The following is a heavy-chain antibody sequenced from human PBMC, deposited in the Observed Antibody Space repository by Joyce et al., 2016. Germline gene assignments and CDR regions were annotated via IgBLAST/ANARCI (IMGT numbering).Heavy chain of an antibody. V-gene: IGHV4-61*01. J-gene: IGHJ4*02. Sequence: QVQLQGSGPGLVKPSETLSLTCSVSGGSVNSGSYYWSWMRQPPGKGLEWIGYIYYSGSTKYNPSLKSRVTISLDTSKNQFSLKLSSVTAADTAIYYCARGGAYGSGVGAHDYWGQGTLVTVSS. CDR2: IYYSGST. CDR3: ARGGAYGSGVGAHDY. D-gene: IGHD3-10*01. CDR1: GGSVNSGSYY.